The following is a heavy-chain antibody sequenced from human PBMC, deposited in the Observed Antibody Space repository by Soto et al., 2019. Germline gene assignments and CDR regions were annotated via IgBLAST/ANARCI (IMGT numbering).Heavy chain of an antibody. J-gene: IGHJ2*01. V-gene: IGHV1-24*01. CDR3: ATVRGSRVAPYWYFDL. Sequence: QVQLVQSGAEVKKPGASVKVSCKVSGYTLTELSMHWVRQAPGKGLEWMGGFDPEDGETIYAQKFQGRVTMTEDTSQDTAYMELSSLRSEDTDVYYCATVRGSRVAPYWYFDLWGRGTLVTVSS. CDR2: FDPEDGET. CDR1: GYTLTELS. D-gene: IGHD3-10*01.